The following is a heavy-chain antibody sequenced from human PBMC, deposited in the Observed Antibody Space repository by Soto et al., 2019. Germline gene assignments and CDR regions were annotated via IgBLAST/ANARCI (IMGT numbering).Heavy chain of an antibody. Sequence: ASVKVSCKASGYTFTRYGIIWVRQAPGQGLEWMGWISGYNGDTNYAREFQGRVSMTIDTSTTTAYMELRSLTSDDTAVYYCAKNGQPPYYYYGMDVWGQGTTVTVSS. CDR3: AKNGQPPYYYYGMDV. J-gene: IGHJ6*02. CDR1: GYTFTRYG. D-gene: IGHD2-8*01. V-gene: IGHV1-18*01. CDR2: ISGYNGDT.